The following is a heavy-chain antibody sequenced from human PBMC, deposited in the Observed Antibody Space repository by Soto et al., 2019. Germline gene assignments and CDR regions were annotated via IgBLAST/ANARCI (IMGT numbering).Heavy chain of an antibody. CDR3: ARDIGYSSSPEYFQH. D-gene: IGHD6-13*01. CDR1: GFTFSGYA. CDR2: IYSGGST. Sequence: GGSLRLSCAASGFTFSGYAMSWVRQAPGKGLEWVSVIYSGGSTYYADSVKGRFTISRDNSKNTLYLQMNSLRAEDTAVYYCARDIGYSSSPEYFQHWGQGTLVTVSS. V-gene: IGHV3-66*01. J-gene: IGHJ1*01.